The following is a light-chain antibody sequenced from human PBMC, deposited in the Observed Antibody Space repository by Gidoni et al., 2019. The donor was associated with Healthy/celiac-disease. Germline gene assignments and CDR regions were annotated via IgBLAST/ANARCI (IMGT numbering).Light chain of an antibody. J-gene: IGLJ2*01. Sequence: SYEMTQQPSVSVSQGQTASITCSGDKLGDKYACWYQQKPGQSPVLVIYQDSKRPSGIPERFSGSNSGNTATLTISGTQAMDEADYYCQAWDSSTAVVFGGGTKLTVL. CDR3: QAWDSSTAVV. CDR2: QDS. V-gene: IGLV3-1*01. CDR1: KLGDKY.